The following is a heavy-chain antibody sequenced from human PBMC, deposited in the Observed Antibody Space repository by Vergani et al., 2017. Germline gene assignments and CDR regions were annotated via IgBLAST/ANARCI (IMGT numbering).Heavy chain of an antibody. CDR1: GFTFSSYG. Sequence: QVQLVESGGGVVQPGRSLRLSCAASGFTFSSYGMHWVRQAPGKGLEWVAVIWYDGSNKYYADSVKGRFTISRDNPKNTLYLQMNSLRAEDTAVYYCARPYYDFWSGYYDAFNIWGQGTMVTVSS. CDR2: IWYDGSNK. V-gene: IGHV3-33*01. J-gene: IGHJ3*02. D-gene: IGHD3-3*01. CDR3: ARPYYDFWSGYYDAFNI.